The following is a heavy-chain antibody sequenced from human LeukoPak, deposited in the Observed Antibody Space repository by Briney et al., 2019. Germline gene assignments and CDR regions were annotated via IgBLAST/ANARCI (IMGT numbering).Heavy chain of an antibody. V-gene: IGHV3-7*01. CDR1: GFTFSSYW. CDR2: IKQDGSEK. D-gene: IGHD3-10*01. J-gene: IGHJ4*02. CDR3: ARDKYGSGSYYNDY. Sequence: GGSMRLSCEAYGFTFSSYWMSWVRQAPGKGLEWVANIKQDGSEKYYVDSVKGRFTISRDNAKNSLYLQMNSLRAEDMAVYYCARDKYGSGSYYNDYWGQGTLVTVSS.